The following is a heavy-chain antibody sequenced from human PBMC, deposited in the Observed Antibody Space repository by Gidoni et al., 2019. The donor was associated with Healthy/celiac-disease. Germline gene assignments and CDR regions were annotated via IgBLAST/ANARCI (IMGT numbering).Heavy chain of an antibody. V-gene: IGHV4-39*01. D-gene: IGHD2-15*01. CDR1: GGSISSSSYY. CDR3: ARHEVQYSLADY. Sequence: QLQLQESGPGLVKPSETLSLTCTVSGGSISSSSYYWGWIRQPPGKGLEWIGSIYYSGSTYYNPSLKSRVTISVDTSKNQFSLKLSSVTAADTAVYYCARHEVQYSLADYWGQGTLVTVSS. J-gene: IGHJ4*02. CDR2: IYYSGST.